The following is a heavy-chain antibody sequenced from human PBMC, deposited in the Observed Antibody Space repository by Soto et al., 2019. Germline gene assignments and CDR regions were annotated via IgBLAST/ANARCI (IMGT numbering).Heavy chain of an antibody. V-gene: IGHV3-21*01. CDR3: AREPGVSSGWYVDY. CDR2: ITSSSSYI. Sequence: GGSLRLSCTGSGFPFSAYNINWVRQAPGKGLEWVSSITSSSSYINYADSVKGRFTISRDNAKTSLYLQMNSLRAEDTAVYYCAREPGVSSGWYVDYWGQGTLVTVSS. CDR1: GFPFSAYN. D-gene: IGHD6-19*01. J-gene: IGHJ4*02.